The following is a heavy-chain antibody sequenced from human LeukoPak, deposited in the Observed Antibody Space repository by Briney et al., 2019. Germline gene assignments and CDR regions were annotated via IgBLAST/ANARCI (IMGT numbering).Heavy chain of an antibody. V-gene: IGHV4-59*01. CDR2: IYYSGSA. J-gene: IGHJ4*02. CDR1: GGSISNYY. D-gene: IGHD6-13*01. CDR3: ASGDRGSSWPNPHGY. Sequence: SETLSLTCTVSGGSISNYYWSWIRQPPGKGLEWIGYIYYSGSANYNPSLKSRVTISVDTSKNQFSLKLSSVTAADTAVYYCASGDRGSSWPNPHGYWGQGTLVTISS.